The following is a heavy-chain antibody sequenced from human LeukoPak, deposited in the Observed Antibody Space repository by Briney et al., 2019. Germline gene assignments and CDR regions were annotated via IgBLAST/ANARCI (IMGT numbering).Heavy chain of an antibody. CDR3: AREDQPPLGATTSPFDY. Sequence: SVKVSCKASGGTFSSYAISWVRQAPGQGLEWMGRIIPILGIANYAQKFQGRVTITADKSTSTAYMELSSLRSEDTAVYYCAREDQPPLGATTSPFDYWGQGTLVTVSS. D-gene: IGHD1-26*01. J-gene: IGHJ4*02. CDR1: GGTFSSYA. CDR2: IIPILGIA. V-gene: IGHV1-69*04.